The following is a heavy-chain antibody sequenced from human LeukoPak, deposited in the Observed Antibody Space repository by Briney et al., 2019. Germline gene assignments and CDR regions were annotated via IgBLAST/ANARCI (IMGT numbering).Heavy chain of an antibody. V-gene: IGHV3-48*04. CDR2: ISSSSSTI. D-gene: IGHD3-10*01. J-gene: IGHJ6*02. CDR1: GFTFSSYS. CDR3: ARRETVSTVRGASWDGMDV. Sequence: GGSLRLSCAASGFTFSSYSTNWVRQAPGKGLEWVSYISSSSSTIYYADSVKGRFTISRDNAKNSLYLQMNSLRAEDTAVYYCARRETVSTVRGASWDGMDVWGQGTTVTVS.